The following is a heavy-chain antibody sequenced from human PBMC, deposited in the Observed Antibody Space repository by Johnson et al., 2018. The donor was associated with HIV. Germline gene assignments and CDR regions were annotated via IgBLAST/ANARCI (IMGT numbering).Heavy chain of an antibody. CDR2: IRYDGSNK. D-gene: IGHD6-6*01. Sequence: VQVVESGGGLVQPGGSLRLSCAASGFTFSSYGMHWVRQAPGKGLEWVAFIRYDGSNKYYADSVKGRFIISRDNSKNTLYLQMNSLRAEDTAVYYCAKVAYSSSYLDAFYIWGQGTVVTVSS. J-gene: IGHJ3*02. V-gene: IGHV3-30*02. CDR1: GFTFSSYG. CDR3: AKVAYSSSYLDAFYI.